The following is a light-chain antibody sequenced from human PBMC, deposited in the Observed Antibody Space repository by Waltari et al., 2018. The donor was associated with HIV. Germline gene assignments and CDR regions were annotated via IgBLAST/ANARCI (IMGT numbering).Light chain of an antibody. J-gene: IGLJ3*02. V-gene: IGLV10-54*01. CDR3: SAWDSSLSAWV. CDR1: SNNVGYQG. Sequence: QAGLTQPPSVSKGLRQTATLPCTGNSNNVGYQGAAWLQQHQGHPPKLLSYRNNNRPSGIAEGLSASRSGNTASLTITGLQPEDEADYYCSAWDSSLSAWVFGGGTKLTVL. CDR2: RNN.